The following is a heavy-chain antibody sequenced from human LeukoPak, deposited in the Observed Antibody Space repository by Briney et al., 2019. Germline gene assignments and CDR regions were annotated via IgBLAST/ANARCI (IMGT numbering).Heavy chain of an antibody. CDR3: ARDFGSEGYTSGWHAFDL. J-gene: IGHJ2*01. Sequence: GGSLRLSCAASAFTFSSYEMNWVRQAPGKGLEWVSYISSSGSIIYYADSVKGRFTISRDNAKNSLYLQMDSLRTEDTAVYYCARDFGSEGYTSGWHAFDLWGRGTLATVSS. CDR1: AFTFSSYE. CDR2: ISSSGSII. D-gene: IGHD6-19*01. V-gene: IGHV3-48*03.